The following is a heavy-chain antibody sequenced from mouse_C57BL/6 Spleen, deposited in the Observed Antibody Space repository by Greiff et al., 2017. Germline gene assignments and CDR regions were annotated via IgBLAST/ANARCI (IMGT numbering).Heavy chain of an antibody. D-gene: IGHD2-2*01. CDR3: ARYGYSAWFAY. J-gene: IGHJ3*01. CDR1: GYTFTSYW. Sequence: QVQLQQPGAELVRPGSSVKLSCKASGYTFTSYWMHWVKQRPIQGLEWIGNIDPSDSETHYNQKFKDKATLTVDKSSSTAYMQLSSLTSEDSAVYYCARYGYSAWFAYWGQGTLVTVSA. CDR2: IDPSDSET. V-gene: IGHV1-52*01.